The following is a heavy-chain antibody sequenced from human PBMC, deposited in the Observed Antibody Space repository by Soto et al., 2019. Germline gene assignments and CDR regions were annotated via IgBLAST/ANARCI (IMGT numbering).Heavy chain of an antibody. CDR1: GYSISSGYY. CDR2: IYHSGST. V-gene: IGHV4-38-2*01. J-gene: IGHJ4*02. CDR3: ARGVVPAAIGPFDY. D-gene: IGHD2-2*02. Sequence: KTSETLSLTCAVSGYSISSGYYWGWIRQPPGKGLEWIGSIYHSGSTYYNPSLKSRVTISVDTSKNQFSLKLSSVTAADTAVYYCARGVVPAAIGPFDYWGQGTLVTVSS.